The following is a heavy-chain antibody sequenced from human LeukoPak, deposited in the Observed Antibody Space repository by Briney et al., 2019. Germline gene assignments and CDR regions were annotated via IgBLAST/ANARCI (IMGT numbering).Heavy chain of an antibody. CDR1: GGSIISGDDY. Sequence: SETLSLTRTVSGGSIISGDDYWSWIRQPPGKGLEWIGYIYYSGSTYYNPSLKSRISISLDTSKNQFSLKLSSVTAADTAIYYCSRARRGYSYGLDDWGQGTLVTVSS. V-gene: IGHV4-30-4*01. CDR3: SRARRGYSYGLDD. J-gene: IGHJ4*02. D-gene: IGHD5-18*01. CDR2: IYYSGST.